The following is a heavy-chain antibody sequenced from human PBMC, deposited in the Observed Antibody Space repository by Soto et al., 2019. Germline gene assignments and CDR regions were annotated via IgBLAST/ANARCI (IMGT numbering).Heavy chain of an antibody. CDR3: AHRVLRTVFGLVTTTAIYFDF. Sequence: QITLKESGPTVVKPTETLTLTCTFSGFSLTTSGVGVGWVRQSPGKAPEWLALIYWADDKRYSTSLKSRLTITKDTSKNQVVLTMATVDPADTATYYCAHRVLRTVFGLVTTTAIYFDFWGQGTPVVVSS. J-gene: IGHJ4*02. D-gene: IGHD3-3*01. CDR1: GFSLTTSGVG. CDR2: IYWADDK. V-gene: IGHV2-5*02.